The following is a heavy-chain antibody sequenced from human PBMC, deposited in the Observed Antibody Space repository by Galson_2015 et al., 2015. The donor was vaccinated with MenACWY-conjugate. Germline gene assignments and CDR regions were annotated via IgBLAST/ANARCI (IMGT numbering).Heavy chain of an antibody. D-gene: IGHD6-19*01. V-gene: IGHV3-7*01. CDR1: GFTFNNYW. J-gene: IGHJ4*02. CDR2: INVDGSEE. CDR3: ARGTLAVAGTDY. Sequence: SLRLSCAASGFTFNNYWMTWVRQAPGKGLEWVANINVDGSEENYMDSVRGRFTISRDNAKSSLFLQVNTLRAEDTAVYYCARGTLAVAGTDYRGQGTLVTVSS.